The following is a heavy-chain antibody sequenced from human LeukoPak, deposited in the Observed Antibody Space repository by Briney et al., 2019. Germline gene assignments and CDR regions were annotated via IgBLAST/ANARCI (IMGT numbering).Heavy chain of an antibody. D-gene: IGHD6-19*01. CDR3: ARYGGSGWVIDN. CDR2: IYYTGAT. CDR1: GVSISSDY. V-gene: IGHV4-59*08. J-gene: IGHJ4*02. Sequence: SETLSLTCTVSGVSISSDYWTWIRQPPGKGLEWIGYIYYTGATSSNPSLKSRVTISVDTSKKQFSLKLTSVTAADTAVYYCARYGGSGWVIDNWGQGTLVTVSS.